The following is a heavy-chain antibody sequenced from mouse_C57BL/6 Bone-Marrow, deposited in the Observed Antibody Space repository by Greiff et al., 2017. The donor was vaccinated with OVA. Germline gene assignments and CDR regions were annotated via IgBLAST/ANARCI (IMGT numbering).Heavy chain of an antibody. CDR3: VRDGYGSPSYWYFDV. CDR1: GFTFNTYA. D-gene: IGHD1-1*01. J-gene: IGHJ1*03. CDR2: IRSKSSNYAT. V-gene: IGHV10-3*01. Sequence: EVQVVESGGGLVQPKGSLKLSCAASGFTFNTYAMHWVRQAPGKGLEWVARIRSKSSNYATYYADSVKDRFTISRDDSQSMLYLQMNNLKTEDTAMYYCVRDGYGSPSYWYFDVWGTGTTVTVSS.